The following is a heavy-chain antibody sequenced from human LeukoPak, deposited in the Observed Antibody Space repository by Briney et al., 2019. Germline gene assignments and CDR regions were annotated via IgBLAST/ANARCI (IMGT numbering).Heavy chain of an antibody. CDR3: AKRGPIYSSTPGNYFDY. CDR2: ISGSDDGT. CDR1: GFTFRNCG. D-gene: IGHD3-10*01. Sequence: GGSLRLSCVASGFTFRNCGMTWVRQAPGKGLEWVSTISGSDDGTYYADSVRGRFTISRDNSKNTLYLQKKALRDEDTATYYCAKRGPIYSSTPGNYFDYWGQGTLVTVSS. J-gene: IGHJ4*02. V-gene: IGHV3-23*01.